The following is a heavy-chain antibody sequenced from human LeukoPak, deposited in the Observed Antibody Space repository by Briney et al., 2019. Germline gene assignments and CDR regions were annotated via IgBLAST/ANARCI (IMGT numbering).Heavy chain of an antibody. Sequence: PGGSLRLSCTASGFTFGTYAMNWVRQAPGKGLEWLSGISGSGNGTYYADSVKGRFTISRDNSKNVVYLQMNSLTVEDAATYYCAKRTMSAFDSWGQGTLLIVSS. V-gene: IGHV3-23*01. CDR1: GFTFGTYA. CDR2: ISGSGNGT. J-gene: IGHJ4*02. CDR3: AKRTMSAFDS.